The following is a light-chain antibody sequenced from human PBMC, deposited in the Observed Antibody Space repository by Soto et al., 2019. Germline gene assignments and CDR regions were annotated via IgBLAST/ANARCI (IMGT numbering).Light chain of an antibody. CDR3: SSYTSSSTYV. V-gene: IGLV2-14*01. Sequence: SALTQPASVSGSPGQSITISCTGTSSDVGAYNNVSWYQQHPGKAPKLMIYEVSNRPSGVSNRFSGSKSGNTASLTISGLQAEDEADYHCSSYTSSSTYVFGTGTKVTVL. CDR2: EVS. J-gene: IGLJ1*01. CDR1: SSDVGAYNN.